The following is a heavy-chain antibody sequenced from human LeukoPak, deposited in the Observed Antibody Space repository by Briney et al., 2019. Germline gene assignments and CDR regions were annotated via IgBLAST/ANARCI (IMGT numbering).Heavy chain of an antibody. Sequence: GASVNFSCKSSGYTFTSYYIDWLRQATGQGREWMGWMNPNRGNTGYAQKFQGRETMTRNTSISTAYMELSSLRSEDTAVYYCARDGDMITFGGVTSSYFDYWGQGTLVTVSS. CDR2: MNPNRGNT. J-gene: IGHJ4*02. CDR3: ARDGDMITFGGVTSSYFDY. D-gene: IGHD3-16*01. V-gene: IGHV1-8*01. CDR1: GYTFTSYY.